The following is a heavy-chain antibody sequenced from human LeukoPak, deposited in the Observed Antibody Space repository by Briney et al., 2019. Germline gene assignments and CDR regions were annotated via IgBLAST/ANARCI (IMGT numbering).Heavy chain of an antibody. CDR2: IIPIFGTA. V-gene: IGHV1-69*13. Sequence: GASVKVSCKASGGTFSSYAISWVRQAPGQGLEWMGGIIPIFGTANYAQKFQGRVTITADESTSTAYMELSSLRSEDTAVYYCARDASQVLRFLEWLLRDWGPGTLVTVSS. J-gene: IGHJ4*02. D-gene: IGHD3-3*01. CDR3: ARDASQVLRFLEWLLRD. CDR1: GGTFSSYA.